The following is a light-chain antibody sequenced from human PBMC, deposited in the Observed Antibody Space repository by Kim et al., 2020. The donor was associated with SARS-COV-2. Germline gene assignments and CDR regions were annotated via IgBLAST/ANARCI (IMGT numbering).Light chain of an antibody. CDR3: SSYAGRSTYV. CDR2: EVT. Sequence: GQSITISCTGTSSDVGTYNLVSWFQCHPGKVPKLLIYEVTKRPSGVSHRFSGSKSGNTASLTISGLQAEDEADYYCSSYAGRSTYVFGTGTKVTVL. V-gene: IGLV2-23*02. J-gene: IGLJ1*01. CDR1: SSDVGTYNL.